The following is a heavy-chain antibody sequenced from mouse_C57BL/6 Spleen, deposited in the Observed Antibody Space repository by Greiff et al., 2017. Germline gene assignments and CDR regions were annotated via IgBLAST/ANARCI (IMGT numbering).Heavy chain of an antibody. CDR2: IYPGDGDT. CDR1: GYAFSSYW. V-gene: IGHV1-80*01. J-gene: IGHJ2*01. CDR3: ARCPYYYGSSGYYFDY. D-gene: IGHD1-1*01. Sequence: QVTLKVSGAELVKPGASVKISCKASGYAFSSYWMNWVKQRPGKGLEWIGQIYPGDGDTNYNGKFKGKATLTADKSSSTAYMQLSSLTSEDSAVYFCARCPYYYGSSGYYFDYWGQGTTLTVSS.